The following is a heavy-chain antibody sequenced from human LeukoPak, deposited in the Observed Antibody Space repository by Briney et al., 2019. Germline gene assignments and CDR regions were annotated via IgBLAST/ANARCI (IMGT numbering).Heavy chain of an antibody. J-gene: IGHJ4*02. D-gene: IGHD6-13*01. Sequence: TSETLSLTCTVSGGSISSSSYYWGWIRQPPGKGLEWIGSIYYSGSTYYNPSLKSRVTISVDTSKNQFSLKLSSVTAADTAVYYCHVAAAGLDYWGQGTLVTVSS. CDR2: IYYSGST. CDR3: HVAAAGLDY. V-gene: IGHV4-39*01. CDR1: GGSISSSSYY.